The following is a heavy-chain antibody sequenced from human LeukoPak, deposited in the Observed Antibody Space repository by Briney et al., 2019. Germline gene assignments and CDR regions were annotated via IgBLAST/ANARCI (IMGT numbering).Heavy chain of an antibody. J-gene: IGHJ4*02. V-gene: IGHV4-34*01. D-gene: IGHD3-16*01. Sequence: PSETLSLTCAVYGGSFSGYYWGWIRQPPGKGLEWIGEINHSGSTNYNPSLKSRVTISVDTSKNQFSLKLSSVTAADTAVYYCARNFLGELGYFDYWGQETLVTVSS. CDR1: GGSFSGYY. CDR3: ARNFLGELGYFDY. CDR2: INHSGST.